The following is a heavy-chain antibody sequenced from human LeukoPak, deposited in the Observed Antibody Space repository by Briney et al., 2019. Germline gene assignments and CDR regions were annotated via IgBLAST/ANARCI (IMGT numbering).Heavy chain of an antibody. Sequence: GASVKVCCKVSGYTFTVTGYYIHWVRRAPGQGLEWMGRINPNSGGTSYAQRFQGRITMTRDTSISTAYMELSSLRSDDTALYYCARVPHRGTIVELPGTILDAFDIWSQGTMVTVSS. D-gene: IGHD1-7*01. V-gene: IGHV1-2*06. CDR1: GYTFTVTGYY. CDR2: INPNSGGT. J-gene: IGHJ3*02. CDR3: ARVPHRGTIVELPGTILDAFDI.